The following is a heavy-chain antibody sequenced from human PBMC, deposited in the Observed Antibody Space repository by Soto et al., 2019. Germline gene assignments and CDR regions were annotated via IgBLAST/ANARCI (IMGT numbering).Heavy chain of an antibody. CDR2: ISGSGGST. J-gene: IGHJ5*02. CDR1: GFTFSSYA. Sequence: GGSLRLSCAASGFTFSSYAMSWVRQAPGKGLEWVSAISGSGGSTYYADSVKGRFTISRDNSKNTLYLQMNSLRAEDTAVYYCAKLPSGGDYLYSWFEPWGQGTLVTVSS. D-gene: IGHD4-17*01. V-gene: IGHV3-23*01. CDR3: AKLPSGGDYLYSWFEP.